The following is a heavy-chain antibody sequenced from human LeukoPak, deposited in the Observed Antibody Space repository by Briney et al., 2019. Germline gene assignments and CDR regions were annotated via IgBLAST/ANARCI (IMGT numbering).Heavy chain of an antibody. V-gene: IGHV3-74*01. CDR2: INGDGSST. CDR3: ARGHCSTTSCSYH. Sequence: PGGSLRLSCAASGFTFSSYWMHWVRQAPGKGLVWVSRINGDGSSTAYADSVKGRFTISRDNAKNTLYLQMNSLRAKDMAVYYCARGHCSTTSCSYHWGQGTLVTVSS. J-gene: IGHJ5*02. D-gene: IGHD2-2*01. CDR1: GFTFSSYW.